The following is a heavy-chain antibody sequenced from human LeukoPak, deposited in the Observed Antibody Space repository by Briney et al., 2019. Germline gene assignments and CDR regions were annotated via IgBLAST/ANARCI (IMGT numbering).Heavy chain of an antibody. Sequence: GRSLTLSCAAYGFTFNDYAMHWARQPPGKGLEWVSGINWNNTGMGYPDSVKGRFTISRDNAKNSLYQQIHSLRAEATGLYYCGKAMGGMKGRDRHLDYWGEGTLVTVSS. CDR1: GFTFNDYA. CDR2: INWNNTGM. D-gene: IGHD3-16*01. CDR3: GKAMGGMKGRDRHLDY. V-gene: IGHV3-9*01. J-gene: IGHJ4*02.